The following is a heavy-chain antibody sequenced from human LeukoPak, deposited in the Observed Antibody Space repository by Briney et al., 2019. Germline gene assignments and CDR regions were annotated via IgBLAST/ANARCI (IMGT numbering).Heavy chain of an antibody. CDR2: IYYSGST. Sequence: SETLSLTCTVSGGSISSYYWSWIRQPSGKGLEWIGYIYYSGSTNYNPSLKSRVTISVDTSKNQFSLKLSSVTAADTAVYYCARHTGSSWYFESYNWFDPWGQGTLVTVSS. J-gene: IGHJ5*02. CDR1: GGSISSYY. CDR3: ARHTGSSWYFESYNWFDP. D-gene: IGHD6-13*01. V-gene: IGHV4-59*08.